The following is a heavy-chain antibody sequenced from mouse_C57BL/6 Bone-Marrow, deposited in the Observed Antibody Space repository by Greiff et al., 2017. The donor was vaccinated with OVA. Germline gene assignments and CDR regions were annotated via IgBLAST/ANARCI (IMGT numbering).Heavy chain of an antibody. CDR1: GYTFTSYG. CDR3: ARWVLAWFAY. J-gene: IGHJ3*01. V-gene: IGHV1-81*01. CDR2: IYPRSGNT. Sequence: QVQLQQSGAELARPGASVKLSCKASGYTFTSYGISWVKQRTGQGLEWIGEIYPRSGNTYYNEKFKGKATLTADKSSSTAYMELRSLTSEDSAVYVCARWVLAWFAYWGQGTLVTVSA.